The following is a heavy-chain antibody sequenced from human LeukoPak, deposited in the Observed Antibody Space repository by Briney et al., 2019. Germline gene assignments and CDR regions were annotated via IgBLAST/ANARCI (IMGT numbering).Heavy chain of an antibody. Sequence: GESLKISCKGPGYSFISYWIGWVRQMPGKGLEWMGIIYPGDSDTRYSPSFQGQVSISVDKSINTAYVQWSSLKASDTAMYYCARLPYSSGWYRTLDYWGQGTLVTVSS. CDR3: ARLPYSSGWYRTLDY. CDR1: GYSFISYW. CDR2: IYPGDSDT. J-gene: IGHJ4*02. D-gene: IGHD6-19*01. V-gene: IGHV5-51*01.